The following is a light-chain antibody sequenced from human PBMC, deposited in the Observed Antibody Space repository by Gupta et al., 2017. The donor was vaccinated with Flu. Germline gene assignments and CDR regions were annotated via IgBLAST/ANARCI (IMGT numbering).Light chain of an antibody. J-gene: IGKJ5*01. Sequence: DIVMTQSPDSLAVSLGERASTNCKSSQSVLYSSNNKNYLDWYQQKPGQPPKLLIYWASTRESGVPDRFSGSGSGTDFTLTISSLQAEDVAVYYCQQYYSTPVTFGQGTRLEIK. V-gene: IGKV4-1*01. CDR1: QSVLYSSNNKNY. CDR3: QQYYSTPVT. CDR2: WAS.